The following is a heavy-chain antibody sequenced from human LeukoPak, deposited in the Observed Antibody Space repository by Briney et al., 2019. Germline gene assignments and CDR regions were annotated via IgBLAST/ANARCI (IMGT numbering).Heavy chain of an antibody. Sequence: ASVKVSCKASGYTFTGYYMHWVRQAPGRGLEWMGWINPKSGGTNYAQKFQGRVTMTRDTSLSTAYMELSRLRSDDTAVYYCAGVYNMLTGEIDYWGQGSLVTVSS. J-gene: IGHJ4*02. D-gene: IGHD3-9*01. CDR2: INPKSGGT. CDR3: AGVYNMLTGEIDY. CDR1: GYTFTGYY. V-gene: IGHV1-2*02.